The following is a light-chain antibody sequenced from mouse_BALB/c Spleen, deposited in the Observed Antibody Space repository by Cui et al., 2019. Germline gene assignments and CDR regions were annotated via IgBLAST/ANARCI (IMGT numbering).Light chain of an antibody. CDR3: FQSKYLPYT. Sequence: DVLLTQPPLSLPVIIGDQASIPCKSTKSLLNSDGFTYLDWYLQKPGQSPQLLIYLVSNRFSGVPDRFSGSGSGTDFTLKISRVEAEDLGVYYCFQSKYLPYTFGGGTKLEIK. J-gene: IGKJ2*01. CDR2: LVS. CDR1: KSLLNSDGFTY. V-gene: IGKV1-99*01.